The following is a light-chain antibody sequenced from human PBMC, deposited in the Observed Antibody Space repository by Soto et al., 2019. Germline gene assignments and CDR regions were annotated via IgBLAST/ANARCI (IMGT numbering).Light chain of an antibody. V-gene: IGKV3-20*01. CDR2: GAS. CDR1: QSVSSSY. CDR3: QQYSRTPLT. Sequence: EMVLSLSPDTLSLSPGERATLSCRASQSVSSSYLAWYQQKPGQAPRLLIYGASSRATGIPDRISGSGSGTDFTLTISRLEPEDFAVYFCQQYSRTPLTFGGGCMVDIK. J-gene: IGKJ4*01.